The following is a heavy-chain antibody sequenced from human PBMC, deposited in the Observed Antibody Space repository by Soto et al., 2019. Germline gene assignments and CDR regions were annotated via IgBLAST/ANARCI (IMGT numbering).Heavy chain of an antibody. CDR1: GYTFSSYG. CDR3: ARARDDSSWSSVEYLQY. D-gene: IGHD6-13*01. J-gene: IGHJ1*01. CDR2: ISGYNGNT. V-gene: IGHV1-18*01. Sequence: QARLEQSGAEVKKPGASVKVSCKASGYTFSSYGISWVRQAPGQGLEWMGWISGYNGNTNYAQKFQGRVIMTTDTSTSTVYMELRSLRSDDTVVYYCARARDDSSWSSVEYLQYCGQGTLVTVSS.